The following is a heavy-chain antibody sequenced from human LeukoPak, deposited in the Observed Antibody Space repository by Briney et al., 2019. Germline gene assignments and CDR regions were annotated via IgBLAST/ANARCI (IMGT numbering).Heavy chain of an antibody. J-gene: IGHJ5*02. V-gene: IGHV5-51*01. Sequence: GESLKISCKGSGYSFTSYWIAWVRQMPGKGLEWMRIIYPGDSHTRYSPSFQGQVTISADKSISTAYLQWSSLKASDTAMYYCATSPGYGDYFGWFDPWGQGTLVTVSS. CDR2: IYPGDSHT. CDR3: ATSPGYGDYFGWFDP. D-gene: IGHD4-17*01. CDR1: GYSFTSYW.